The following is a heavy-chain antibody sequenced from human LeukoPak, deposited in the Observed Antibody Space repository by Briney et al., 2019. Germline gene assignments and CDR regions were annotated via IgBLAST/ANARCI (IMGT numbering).Heavy chain of an antibody. CDR1: GYTFTGYY. Sequence: ASVKVSCKASGYTFTGYYMHWVRQAPGQGLEWMGWINPNSGGTNYAQKFQGRVTMTRDTSISTAYMELNRLRSDDTAVYYCARVLSGWYYYYYGMDVWGQGTTVTVSS. J-gene: IGHJ6*02. V-gene: IGHV1-2*02. CDR2: INPNSGGT. CDR3: ARVLSGWYYYYYGMDV. D-gene: IGHD6-19*01.